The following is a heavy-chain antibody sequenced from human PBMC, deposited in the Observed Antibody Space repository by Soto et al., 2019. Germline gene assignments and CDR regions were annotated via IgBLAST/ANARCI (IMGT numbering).Heavy chain of an antibody. CDR2: INPSGGST. CDR3: ATASRYYDSSGYYSYFDL. V-gene: IGHV1-46*01. J-gene: IGHJ2*01. CDR1: GYTFTSYY. D-gene: IGHD3-22*01. Sequence: ASVKVSCKASGYTFTSYYMHWVRQAPRQGLEWMGIINPSGGSTSYAQKFQGRVTMTRDTSTSTVYVELSSLRSEDTAVYYCATASRYYDSSGYYSYFDLWGRGTLVTVSS.